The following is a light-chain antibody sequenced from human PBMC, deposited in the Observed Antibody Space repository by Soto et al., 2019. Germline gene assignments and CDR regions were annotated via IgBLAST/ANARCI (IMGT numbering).Light chain of an antibody. Sequence: DIQMTQSPSTVSAYVGDSVTITCRAIQSITTWLAWYQQRPGKAPKLLIYDVSSLQSGVPSRFSGSRSGTEFTLPISSLQPDDFATYYCQHYKMYSPWTFGQGTKVEIK. V-gene: IGKV1-5*01. CDR1: QSITTW. CDR2: DVS. J-gene: IGKJ1*01. CDR3: QHYKMYSPWT.